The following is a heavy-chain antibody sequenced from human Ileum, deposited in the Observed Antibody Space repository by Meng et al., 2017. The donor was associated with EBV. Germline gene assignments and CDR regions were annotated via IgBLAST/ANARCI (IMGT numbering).Heavy chain of an antibody. CDR3: ARVRGGGDRGIQ. CDR1: TASVSSDGDY. CDR2: MSYTGST. Sequence: LVRRSRPLSLTRSDTTASVSSDGDYLPRLRPHPVQVMEYRGYMSYTGSTNYKSTLKCRVTISVDKSKNQFPLKLSSVTAADTAVYYCARVRGGGDRGIQWGQGTLVTVSS. D-gene: IGHD2-21*02. V-gene: IGHV4-61*08. J-gene: IGHJ4*02.